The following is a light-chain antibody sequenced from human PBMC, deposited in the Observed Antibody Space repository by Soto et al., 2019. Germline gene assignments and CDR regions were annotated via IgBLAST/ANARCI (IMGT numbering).Light chain of an antibody. CDR1: KLGDKY. V-gene: IGLV3-1*01. J-gene: IGLJ2*01. CDR3: QAWDSGTVV. CDR2: QHN. Sequence: SYELTQPPSVSVSPGQTASITCSGDKLGDKYACWYQQKPGQSPVLVIYQHNKRPSGIPERFSGSNSGNTATLTISGTQAMDEADYYCQAWDSGTVVFGGGTKLTVL.